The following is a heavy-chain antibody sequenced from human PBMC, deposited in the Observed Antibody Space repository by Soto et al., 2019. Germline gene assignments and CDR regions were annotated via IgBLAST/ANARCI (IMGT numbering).Heavy chain of an antibody. CDR3: ATMNGYFEY. Sequence: VGSLRLSCADSGFRFSSYSMSWVRQTPGKGLEWVAAITATGDRTYYADSVTGRFTISRDNSKKTHYLQMTSLRAEDTAMYYCATMNGYFEYWGQGTPVTVSS. V-gene: IGHV3-23*01. CDR2: ITATGDRT. CDR1: GFRFSSYS. D-gene: IGHD3-22*01. J-gene: IGHJ4*02.